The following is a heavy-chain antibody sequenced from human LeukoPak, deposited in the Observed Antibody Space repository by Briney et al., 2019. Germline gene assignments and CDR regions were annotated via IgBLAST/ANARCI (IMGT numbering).Heavy chain of an antibody. CDR3: RGPYSSGYYGAFDI. J-gene: IGHJ3*02. CDR1: SVSIRSYY. Sequence: SETLSLTCTASSVSIRSYYWSWIRQPPGKGLEWIGYIYTSGRTNYNPSLKSRGTISEDTSKNQFSLKLSSVTAADTALYCGRGPYSSGYYGAFDIWGQGTMVTVSS. D-gene: IGHD6-19*01. V-gene: IGHV4-4*09. CDR2: IYTSGRT.